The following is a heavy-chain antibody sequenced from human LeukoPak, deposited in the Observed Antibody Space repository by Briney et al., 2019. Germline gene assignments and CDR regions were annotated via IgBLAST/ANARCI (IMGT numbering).Heavy chain of an antibody. J-gene: IGHJ4*02. V-gene: IGHV3-11*05. D-gene: IGHD4-23*01. CDR3: ARVDYGGTYFDY. CDR2: ISGSSSYT. Sequence: GGPLRLSCAASGFTFSDYYMSWIRQAPGKGLEWISFISGSSSYTNYADSVKGQFTISRDNAKKSPYLQMNSLRAEDTAVYYCARVDYGGTYFDYWGQGTLVSVSS. CDR1: GFTFSDYY.